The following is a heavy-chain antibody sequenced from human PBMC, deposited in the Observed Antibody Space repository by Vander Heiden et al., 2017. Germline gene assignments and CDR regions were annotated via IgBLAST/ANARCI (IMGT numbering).Heavy chain of an antibody. J-gene: IGHJ5*02. V-gene: IGHV1-18*01. CDR2: ISAYKGNT. CDR3: ATAAGYCSGGSCYSLGWFDP. Sequence: QVQLVQSGAEVTKPGASVKVSCKASGYTFTSYGISWVRQAPGQGLEWMGWISAYKGNTNYAQKLQGRVTMTTDTSTSTAYMELRSLGSDDTAVYYCATAAGYCSGGSCYSLGWFDPWGQGTLVTVSS. CDR1: GYTFTSYG. D-gene: IGHD2-15*01.